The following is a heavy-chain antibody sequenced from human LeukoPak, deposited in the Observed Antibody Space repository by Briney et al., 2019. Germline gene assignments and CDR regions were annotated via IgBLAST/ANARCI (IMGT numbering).Heavy chain of an antibody. CDR3: AKVGSGSFYRHTYYFDY. V-gene: IGHV3-23*01. J-gene: IGHJ4*02. Sequence: GGSLRLSCAASGFIFSRYVMSWVRQAPGKGLEWVSTISGSGGSTYYADSVRGRFTISRDNSKNTLYLQMNSLRAEDTAIYCCAKVGSGSFYRHTYYFDYWGQGTLVTVSS. CDR2: ISGSGGST. D-gene: IGHD3-10*01. CDR1: GFIFSRYV.